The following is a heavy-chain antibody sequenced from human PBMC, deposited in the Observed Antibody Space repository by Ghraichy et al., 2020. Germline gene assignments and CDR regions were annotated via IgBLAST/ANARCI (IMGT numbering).Heavy chain of an antibody. CDR3: ARDPIGVTAIRHFQH. D-gene: IGHD2-21*02. V-gene: IGHV3-48*02. J-gene: IGHJ1*01. CDR2: ISSSSSFI. Sequence: GGSLRLSCAASGFTFSSYNMNWVRQAPGKGLEWVSYISSSSSFIYYADSVKGRFTISRDNAENSLYLQMNSLRDEDTAVYYCARDPIGVTAIRHFQHWGQGTLVTVSS. CDR1: GFTFSSYN.